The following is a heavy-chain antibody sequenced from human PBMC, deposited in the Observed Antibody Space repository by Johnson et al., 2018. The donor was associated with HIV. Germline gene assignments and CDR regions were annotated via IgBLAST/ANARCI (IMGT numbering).Heavy chain of an antibody. CDR2: ISASGRAI. CDR1: ELTSSNYA. V-gene: IGHV3-23*04. Sequence: VQLVESGGGLVQPGGSLRLSCVASELTSSNYAISWVRQAPGQGLEWVSAISASGRAIYYGDSVKGRVTISRDNSKNTLYLQTNSLRAEDTAVYYCAKGPWDLPHAFNIWGRGTMVIVSS. CDR3: AKGPWDLPHAFNI. D-gene: IGHD1-26*01. J-gene: IGHJ3*02.